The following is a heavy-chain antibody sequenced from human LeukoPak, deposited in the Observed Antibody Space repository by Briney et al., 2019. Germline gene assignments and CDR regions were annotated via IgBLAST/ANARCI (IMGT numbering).Heavy chain of an antibody. CDR1: EFTFSSYA. Sequence: PGGSLRLSCAASEFTFSSYAMSWVRQAPGKGLEWVSTISGGSGGTYYADSVKGRFTISRDNSKNTLYLHMNSLRAEDTALYYFPSHTSYNASGSFDYWAREPWSPSPQ. CDR3: PSHTSYNASGSFDY. CDR2: ISGGSGGT. J-gene: IGHJ4*02. D-gene: IGHD3-22*01. V-gene: IGHV3-23*01.